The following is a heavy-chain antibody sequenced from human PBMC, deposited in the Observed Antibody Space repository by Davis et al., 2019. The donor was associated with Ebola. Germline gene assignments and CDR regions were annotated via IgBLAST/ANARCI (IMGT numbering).Heavy chain of an antibody. D-gene: IGHD1-7*01. CDR1: GGSFSGYY. CDR2: INHSGST. Sequence: MPSETLSLTCAVYGGSFSGYYWSWIRQPPGKGLEWIGEINHSGSTNYNPSLKSRVTISVDTSKNQFSLKLSSVTAADTAVYYCARKSGTTWFDPWGQGTLVTVSS. V-gene: IGHV4-34*01. CDR3: ARKSGTTWFDP. J-gene: IGHJ5*02.